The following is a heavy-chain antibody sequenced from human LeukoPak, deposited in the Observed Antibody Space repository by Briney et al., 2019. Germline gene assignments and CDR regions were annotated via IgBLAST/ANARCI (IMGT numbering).Heavy chain of an antibody. Sequence: SETQSLTCTVSGGSISSGDYYWSWIRQPPGKGLEWIGYIYYSGSTYYNPSLKSRVTISVDTSKNQFSLKLSSVTAADTAVYYCARVQLWLGDAFDIWGQGTMVTVSS. CDR3: ARVQLWLGDAFDI. D-gene: IGHD5-18*01. J-gene: IGHJ3*02. CDR2: IYYSGST. CDR1: GGSISSGDYY. V-gene: IGHV4-30-4*01.